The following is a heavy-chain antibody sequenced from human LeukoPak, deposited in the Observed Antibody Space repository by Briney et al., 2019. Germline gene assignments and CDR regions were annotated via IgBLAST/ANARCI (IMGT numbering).Heavy chain of an antibody. CDR1: GFTFSSYG. CDR2: ISYDGSNK. Sequence: HPGGSLRLSCAASGFTFSSYGMHWVRQAPGKGLEWVAVISYDGSNKYYADSVKGRFTISRDNSKNTLYLQMNSLRAEDTAVYYCAKDSGYSSSCDYWGQGTLVTVSS. J-gene: IGHJ4*02. D-gene: IGHD6-13*01. CDR3: AKDSGYSSSCDY. V-gene: IGHV3-30*18.